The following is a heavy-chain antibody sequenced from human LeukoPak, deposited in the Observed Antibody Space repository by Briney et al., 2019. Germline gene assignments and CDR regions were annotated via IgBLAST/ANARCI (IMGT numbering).Heavy chain of an antibody. CDR3: VRDPGVTAYFDY. D-gene: IGHD2-21*02. J-gene: IGHJ4*02. V-gene: IGHV3-23*01. Sequence: PGGSLRLSCAASGFTFSSYAMTWVRQAPGKGLEWVSVIGRYGGDIHYADSVEGRFTISRDNSKNTLYLQMNSLRAEDTAVYYCVRDPGVTAYFDYWGQGTLVTVSS. CDR1: GFTFSSYA. CDR2: IGRYGGDI.